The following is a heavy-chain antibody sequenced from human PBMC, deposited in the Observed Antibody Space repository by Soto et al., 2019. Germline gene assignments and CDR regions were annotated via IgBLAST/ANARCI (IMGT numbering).Heavy chain of an antibody. Sequence: GGSRLLWTSSSGFRTSDYAMRWVRQAPGKGLDWVAVMWYHGRDLFYADSVKGRFTISRDNSKNTLYLQMNSLRAEDTAVYYCARDQGGQSGNFIFDTWGQGNLVNVSA. V-gene: IGHV3-33*01. D-gene: IGHD3-16*01. CDR3: ARDQGGQSGNFIFDT. CDR2: MWYHGRDL. CDR1: GFRTSDYA. J-gene: IGHJ4*02.